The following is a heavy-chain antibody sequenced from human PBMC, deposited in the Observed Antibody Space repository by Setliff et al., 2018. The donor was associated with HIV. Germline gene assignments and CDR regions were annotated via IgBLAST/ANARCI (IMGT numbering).Heavy chain of an antibody. Sequence: GESLKSSCKGSGYSFTSYWIGWVRQMPGKGLAWMGILSPDDSDSRYSPSFQGQVTISADKSSSTAYLQWSSLKASDTSMYYCASGRKKNYDLFTGYYRILGVDFDYWGQGTLVTVSS. CDR3: ASGRKKNYDLFTGYYRILGVDFDY. D-gene: IGHD3-9*01. CDR2: LSPDDSDS. CDR1: GYSFTSYW. J-gene: IGHJ4*02. V-gene: IGHV5-51*01.